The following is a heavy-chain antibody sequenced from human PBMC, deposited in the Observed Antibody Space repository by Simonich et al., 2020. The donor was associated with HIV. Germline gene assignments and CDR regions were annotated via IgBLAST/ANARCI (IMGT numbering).Heavy chain of an antibody. CDR3: ASVRYGSGSYYSDY. V-gene: IGHV4-4*02. CDR2: IYHSGST. Sequence: QVQLQESGPGLVKPSGTLSLTCAVSGDSISISNLGSLVRQPPGKGLEWIGEIYHSGSTNYNPSLKSRFTISIDKSKNQFSLKLSSVTAADTAVYYCASVRYGSGSYYSDYWGQGTLVTVSS. J-gene: IGHJ4*02. CDR1: GDSISISNL. D-gene: IGHD3-10*01.